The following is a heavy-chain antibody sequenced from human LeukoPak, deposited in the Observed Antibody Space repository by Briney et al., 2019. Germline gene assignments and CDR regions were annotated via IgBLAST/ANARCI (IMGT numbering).Heavy chain of an antibody. J-gene: IGHJ6*02. Sequence: ASVKVSCKASGYTFTSFGISWVRQAPGQGLEWMGWISAYNRNTNYAQKFQGRVTMTRDTSISTAYMELSRLRSDDTAVYYCARDRIGGSGSYYYYGMDVWGQGTTVTVSS. CDR2: ISAYNRNT. CDR3: ARDRIGGSGSYYYYGMDV. V-gene: IGHV1-18*01. D-gene: IGHD3-10*01. CDR1: GYTFTSFG.